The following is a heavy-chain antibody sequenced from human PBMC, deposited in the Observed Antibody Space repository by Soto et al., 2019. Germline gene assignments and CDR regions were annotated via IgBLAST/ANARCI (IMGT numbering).Heavy chain of an antibody. J-gene: IGHJ5*02. CDR1: GYSFTSYW. V-gene: IGHV5-51*01. Sequence: PGESLKISCKGSGYSFTSYWIGWVRQMPGKGLEWMGIIYPGDSDTRYSPSFQGQVTISADKSISTAYLQWSSLKASDTAMYYCARRLPDYDFWSGYGLSPYNWFDPWGQGTLVTVSS. D-gene: IGHD3-3*01. CDR3: ARRLPDYDFWSGYGLSPYNWFDP. CDR2: IYPGDSDT.